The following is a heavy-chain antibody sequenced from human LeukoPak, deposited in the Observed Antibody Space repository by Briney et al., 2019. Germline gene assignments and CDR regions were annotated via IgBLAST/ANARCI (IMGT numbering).Heavy chain of an antibody. V-gene: IGHV4-59*01. CDR2: MYNSGST. CDR3: ARGIESYGDYGY. J-gene: IGHJ4*02. D-gene: IGHD4-17*01. Sequence: TPLETLSLTCTVSGGSISGSYWSWIRQPPGKGLEWIAYMYNSGSTNYNPSLKSRVTISIDTSKNQFSLKLSSLTAADTAIYYCARGIESYGDYGYWGQGILVTVSS. CDR1: GGSISGSY.